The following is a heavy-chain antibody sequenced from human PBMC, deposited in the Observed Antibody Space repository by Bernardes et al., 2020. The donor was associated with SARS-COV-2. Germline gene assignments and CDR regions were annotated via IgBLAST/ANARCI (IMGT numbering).Heavy chain of an antibody. D-gene: IGHD3-3*01. V-gene: IGHV4-61*02. J-gene: IGHJ6*02. CDR1: GGSISSGSYY. CDR3: ARGYYDFWSGSLSYYYYGMDV. Sequence: SETLSLTCTVSGGSISSGSYYWSWIRQPAGKGPEWIGRIYTSGSTNYNPSLKSRVTISVDTSKNQFSLKLSSVTAADTAVYYCARGYYDFWSGSLSYYYYGMDVWGQGTTVTVSS. CDR2: IYTSGST.